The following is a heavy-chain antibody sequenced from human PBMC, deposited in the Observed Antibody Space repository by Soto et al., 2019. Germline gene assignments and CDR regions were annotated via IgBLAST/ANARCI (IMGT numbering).Heavy chain of an antibody. CDR3: AKGGPDGFCSGGRCYFDY. Sequence: EVQLVESGGGLVQPGRSLRLSCAASGFTFDDYAMHWVRRVPGKGLEWVSSISWNSNIIGYADSVKGRFTISRDNAKNYLYLQMNSLRDEYMALYYCAKGGPDGFCSGGRCYFDYWGQGTLVTVSS. D-gene: IGHD2-15*01. J-gene: IGHJ4*02. CDR2: ISWNSNII. CDR1: GFTFDDYA. V-gene: IGHV3-9*03.